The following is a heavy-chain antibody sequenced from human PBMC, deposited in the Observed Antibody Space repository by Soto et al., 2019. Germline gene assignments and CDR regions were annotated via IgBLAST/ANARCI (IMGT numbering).Heavy chain of an antibody. D-gene: IGHD4-17*01. CDR2: IYYSGST. J-gene: IGHJ4*02. Sequence: QVQLQESGPGLVKPSQTLSLTCTVSGGSISSGDYYWSWIRQPPGKGLEWIGYIYYSGSTYYNPSLKRRVTISVDTSKNQFSLKLSSVTAADTAVYYCARDNDYGGPGSLGFDYWGQGTLVTVSS. CDR1: GGSISSGDYY. CDR3: ARDNDYGGPGSLGFDY. V-gene: IGHV4-30-4*01.